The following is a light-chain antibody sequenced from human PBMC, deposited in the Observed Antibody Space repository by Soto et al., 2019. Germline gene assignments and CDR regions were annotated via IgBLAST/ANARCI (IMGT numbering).Light chain of an antibody. CDR2: SNN. Sequence: QPVLTQPPSASGTPGQRVTISCSGSSSNIGSNTVNWYQQLPGTAPKLLIYSNNQRPSGVPDRFSGSKSGTSASLVISGLQSEDEADYYCAAWDDSLNVVFGGGTKVTVL. V-gene: IGLV1-44*01. J-gene: IGLJ2*01. CDR3: AAWDDSLNVV. CDR1: SSNIGSNT.